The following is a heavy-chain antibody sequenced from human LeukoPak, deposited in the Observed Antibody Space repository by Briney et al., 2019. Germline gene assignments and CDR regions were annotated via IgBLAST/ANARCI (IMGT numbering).Heavy chain of an antibody. CDR1: GFTFSSSA. J-gene: IGHJ4*02. Sequence: GGSLRLSCAASGFTFSSSAMSWVRQAPGKGLEWVSNISGSGSGGSTYYADSAKGRFTISRDNSKNTLYLQMNSLRAEDTAVYYCARRSGIAVAGAFDYWGQGTLVTVSS. CDR2: ISGSGSGGST. V-gene: IGHV3-23*01. D-gene: IGHD6-19*01. CDR3: ARRSGIAVAGAFDY.